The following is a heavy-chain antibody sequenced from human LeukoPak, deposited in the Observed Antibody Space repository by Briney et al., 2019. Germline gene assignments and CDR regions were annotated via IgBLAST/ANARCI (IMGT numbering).Heavy chain of an antibody. CDR2: IYYSGST. Sequence: KPSETLSLTCTVSGGSISSGGYYWSWIRQHPGKGLEWIGYIYYSGSTYYNPSLKSRVTISVDTSKNQFSLKLSSVTAADTAVYYCARGPPYIVVVTAIGFFDSWGQGTLVTVSS. J-gene: IGHJ4*02. CDR1: GGSISSGGYY. CDR3: ARGPPYIVVVTAIGFFDS. V-gene: IGHV4-31*03. D-gene: IGHD2-21*02.